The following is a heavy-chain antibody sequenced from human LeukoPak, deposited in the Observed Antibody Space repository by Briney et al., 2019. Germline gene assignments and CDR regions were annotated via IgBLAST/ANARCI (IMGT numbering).Heavy chain of an antibody. V-gene: IGHV1-18*01. D-gene: IGHD3-10*01. J-gene: IGHJ4*02. CDR1: GYTFTSYG. CDR2: ISTYNGNT. Sequence: ASVKVSCKASGYTFTSYGIIWVRQAPGQGLEWMGWISTYNGNTNYAHNLQGRVTMTTDTSKSTAYMELKSLRSDDTAVYYCARHNRVRGDFDYWGQGTLVTVSS. CDR3: ARHNRVRGDFDY.